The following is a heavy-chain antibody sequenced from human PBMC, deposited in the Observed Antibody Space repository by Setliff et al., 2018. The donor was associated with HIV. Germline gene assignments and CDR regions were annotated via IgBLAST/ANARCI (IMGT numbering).Heavy chain of an antibody. J-gene: IGHJ1*01. V-gene: IGHV4-31*03. CDR2: VYYTGTS. D-gene: IGHD2-2*01. Sequence: ASETLSLTCTVSGVSVSSGGYYWSWIRQHPGKGLEWIGYVYYTGTSYFNPSLKSRITISVDTSKNHFSLELGFVTAADTAVYYCARGESTTWDLAEYFQHWGHGTLVTVSS. CDR3: ARGESTTWDLAEYFQH. CDR1: GVSVSSGGYY.